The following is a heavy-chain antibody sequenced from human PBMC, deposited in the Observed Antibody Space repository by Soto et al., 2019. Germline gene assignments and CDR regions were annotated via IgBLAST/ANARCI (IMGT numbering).Heavy chain of an antibody. V-gene: IGHV4-4*07. J-gene: IGHJ4*02. CDR1: GGSISSYY. D-gene: IGHD4-17*01. Sequence: TSETLSLTCTVSGGSISSYYRSWIRQPAGKGLEWIGRIYTSGSTNYNPSLKSRVTMSVDTSKNQFSLKLSSVTAADTAVYYCARDNSYGDYGYWGQGTLVTVSS. CDR2: IYTSGST. CDR3: ARDNSYGDYGY.